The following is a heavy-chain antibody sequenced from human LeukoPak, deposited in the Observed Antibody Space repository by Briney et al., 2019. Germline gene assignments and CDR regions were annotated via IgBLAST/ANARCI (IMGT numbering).Heavy chain of an antibody. CDR3: ARQIRFTAMAYFDY. CDR1: GGSISSYY. D-gene: IGHD5-18*01. V-gene: IGHV4-34*01. J-gene: IGHJ4*02. CDR2: INHSGST. Sequence: SETLSLTCTVSGGSISSYYWSWIRQPPGKGLEWIGEINHSGSTNYNPSLKSRVTISVDTSKNQFSLKLSSVTAADTAVYYCARQIRFTAMAYFDYWGQGTLVTVSS.